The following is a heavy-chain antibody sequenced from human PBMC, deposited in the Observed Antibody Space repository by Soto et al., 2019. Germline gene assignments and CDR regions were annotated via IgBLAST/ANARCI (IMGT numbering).Heavy chain of an antibody. CDR1: GFTFSSYG. V-gene: IGHV3-33*01. CDR2: IWYDGSNK. J-gene: IGHJ3*02. CDR3: ARDSAAPDYGDYQSAFDI. Sequence: QVPLVESGGGVVQPGRSLRLSCAASGFTFSSYGMHWVRQAPGKGLEWVAVIWYDGSNKYYADSVKGRFTISRDNSKNTLYLQMNSLRAEDTAVYYCARDSAAPDYGDYQSAFDIWGQGTMVTVSS. D-gene: IGHD4-17*01.